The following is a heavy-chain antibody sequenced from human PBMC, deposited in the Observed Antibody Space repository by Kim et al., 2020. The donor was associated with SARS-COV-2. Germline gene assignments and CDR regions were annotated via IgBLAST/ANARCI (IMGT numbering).Heavy chain of an antibody. D-gene: IGHD6-19*01. J-gene: IGHJ6*02. CDR1: GFTFSSYG. V-gene: IGHV3-30*18. Sequence: GGSLRLSCAASGFTFSSYGMHWVRQAPGKGLEWVAVISYDGSNKYYADSVKGRFTISRDNSKNTLYLQMNSLRAEDTAVYYCAKVQYSSGWYYYYGMDVWGQGPTVTVSS. CDR2: ISYDGSNK. CDR3: AKVQYSSGWYYYYGMDV.